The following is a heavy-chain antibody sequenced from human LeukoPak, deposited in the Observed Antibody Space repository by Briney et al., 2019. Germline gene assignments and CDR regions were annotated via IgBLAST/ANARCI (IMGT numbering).Heavy chain of an antibody. D-gene: IGHD4-17*01. CDR1: GGSFSGYY. CDR2: INHSGST. J-gene: IGHJ3*01. CDR3: ATSLGPDVDY. V-gene: IGHV4-34*01. Sequence: SETLSLTCAVYGGSFSGYYWSWIRQPPGKGLEWIGEINHSGSTNYNPSLKSRVTISVDTSKNQFSLKLSSVTAADTAVYYCATSLGPDVDYWGQGTMVNVSS.